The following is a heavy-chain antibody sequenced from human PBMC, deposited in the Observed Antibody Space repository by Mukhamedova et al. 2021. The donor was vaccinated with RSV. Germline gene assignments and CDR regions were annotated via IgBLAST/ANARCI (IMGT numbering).Heavy chain of an antibody. J-gene: IGHJ6*02. CDR2: A. V-gene: IGHV1-69*04. Sequence: AEYMGKFQGRVTITADKSTSTAYMELSSLRSEDTAVYYCARADSSGYLGNGMDVWGQGTTVTVSS. D-gene: IGHD3-22*01. CDR3: ARADSSGYLGNGMDV.